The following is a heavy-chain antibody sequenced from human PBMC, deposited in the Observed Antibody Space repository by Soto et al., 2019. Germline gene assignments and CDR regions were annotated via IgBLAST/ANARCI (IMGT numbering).Heavy chain of an antibody. Sequence: GGSLRLSCTASGFTFSDYAMSWFRQAPGKGLEWVGFIRSKAYGGTTEYAASVKGRFTISRDDSKSIAYLQMNSLKTEDTAVYYCTRDVYSSSSLYYYYGMDVWGQGTTVTVSS. CDR1: GFTFSDYA. CDR3: TRDVYSSSSLYYYYGMDV. D-gene: IGHD6-6*01. CDR2: IRSKAYGGTT. V-gene: IGHV3-49*03. J-gene: IGHJ6*02.